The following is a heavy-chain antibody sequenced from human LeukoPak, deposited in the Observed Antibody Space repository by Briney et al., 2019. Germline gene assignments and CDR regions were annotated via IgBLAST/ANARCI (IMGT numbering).Heavy chain of an antibody. D-gene: IGHD3-10*01. CDR3: ARGGTYGSGRSQHPTLDY. CDR2: IYTRGST. J-gene: IGHJ4*02. Sequence: SQSLSLTCTVSVVSTSNVYCSWIRQAARNELEWIGRIYTRGSTNYNPSLKTRSTISLDQSKKQCSLNLNSVAPSATAVYYCARGGTYGSGRSQHPTLDYWREGTLVSVPS. CDR1: VVSTSNVY. V-gene: IGHV4-4*07.